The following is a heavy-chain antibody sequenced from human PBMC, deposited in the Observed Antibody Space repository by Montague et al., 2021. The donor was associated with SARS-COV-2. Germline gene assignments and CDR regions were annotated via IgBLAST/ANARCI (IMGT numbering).Heavy chain of an antibody. V-gene: IGHV4-59*01. D-gene: IGHD5-24*01. Sequence: SETLSLTCSVSGGSISSDYWSWIRQSPGKGLEWIGYIYYRGTTNYNPSLKSRVTFSVDTSKNQFSLKLISVTAADTAVYFCAIEDRWNWFDPWGQGVLVTVSS. CDR3: AIEDRWNWFDP. CDR1: GGSISSDY. CDR2: IYYRGTT. J-gene: IGHJ5*02.